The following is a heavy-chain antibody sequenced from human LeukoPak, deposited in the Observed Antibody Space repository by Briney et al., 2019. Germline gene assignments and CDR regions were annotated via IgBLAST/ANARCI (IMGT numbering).Heavy chain of an antibody. V-gene: IGHV1-69*04. D-gene: IGHD4/OR15-4a*01. CDR2: IIPILGIA. Sequence: SVKVSCKASGGTFSSYAISWVRQAPGQGLEWMGRIIPILGIANYAQKFQGRVTITADKSTSTAYMELSSLRSEDTAVYYCARGLNPRDYYYGMDVWGQGTTVPVSS. CDR1: GGTFSSYA. CDR3: ARGLNPRDYYYGMDV. J-gene: IGHJ6*02.